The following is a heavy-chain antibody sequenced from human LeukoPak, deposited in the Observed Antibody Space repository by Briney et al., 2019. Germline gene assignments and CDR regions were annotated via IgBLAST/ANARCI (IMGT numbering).Heavy chain of an antibody. CDR1: GGTFNSYA. D-gene: IGHD6-6*01. Sequence: SVRVSCKASGGTFNSYAISWVRQAPGQGLEWMGGIIPIFGTANYAQKFQGRVTITADESTSTAYMELSSLRSEDTAVYYCARLPLRSIAVGYYGMDVWGQGTTVTVSS. CDR3: ARLPLRSIAVGYYGMDV. V-gene: IGHV1-69*13. J-gene: IGHJ6*02. CDR2: IIPIFGTA.